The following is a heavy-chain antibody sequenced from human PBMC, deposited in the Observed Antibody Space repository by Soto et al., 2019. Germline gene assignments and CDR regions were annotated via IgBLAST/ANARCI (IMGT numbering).Heavy chain of an antibody. J-gene: IGHJ5*02. V-gene: IGHV4-4*07. CDR1: GGSISKFY. Sequence: SETLSLTCDVSGGSISKFYWAWIRKTAGNGLEWMGRVYATGTTDYNPSLRSRVAMSVDISKKTFSLRLRSVTGADSGVYYCVRDGSKSLRDWFDPWGQGILVTVSS. CDR2: VYATGTT. CDR3: VRDGSKSLRDWFDP.